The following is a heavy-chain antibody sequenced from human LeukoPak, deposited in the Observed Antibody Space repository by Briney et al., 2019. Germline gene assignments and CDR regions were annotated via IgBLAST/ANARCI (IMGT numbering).Heavy chain of an antibody. V-gene: IGHV3-21*01. CDR2: ISSSSSYI. CDR3: AQRVAGSSFDC. CDR1: GFTFSSYS. D-gene: IGHD6-19*01. Sequence: GGSLRLSCAASGFTFSSYSMNWVRQAPGKGLEWVSSISSSSSYIYYADSVKGRFTISRDNAKNSLYLQMNSLRAEDTAVYYCAQRVAGSSFDCWGQGTLVTVSS. J-gene: IGHJ4*02.